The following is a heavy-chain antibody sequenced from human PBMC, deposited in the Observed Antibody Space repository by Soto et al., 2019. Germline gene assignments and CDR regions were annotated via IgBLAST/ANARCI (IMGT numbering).Heavy chain of an antibody. J-gene: IGHJ5*02. CDR1: GGSISSGDYY. CDR2: IYYSGST. CDR3: DRHSDVALFDP. V-gene: IGHV4-30-4*01. Sequence: PSETLSLTCTVSGGSISSGDYYWSWIRQPPGKGLEWIGYIYYSGSTYYNPSLKSRVTISVDTSRNQFSLKLSSVTAADTAVYYCDRHSDVALFDPWGQGTLVTVSS. D-gene: IGHD1-26*01.